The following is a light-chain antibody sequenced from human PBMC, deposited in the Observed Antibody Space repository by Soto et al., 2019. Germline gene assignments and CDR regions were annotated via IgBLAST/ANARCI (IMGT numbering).Light chain of an antibody. CDR2: GAS. CDR1: QSVSSSY. J-gene: IGKJ5*01. Sequence: EIVLTQSPGTLSLYPNERATLSCRASQSVSSSYLAWYQQKPGQAPRLLIYGASSRATGIPDRFSGSGSGTDFTLTISRLEPEDFAVYYCQQYGSSPITFGQGTDWRL. CDR3: QQYGSSPIT. V-gene: IGKV3-20*01.